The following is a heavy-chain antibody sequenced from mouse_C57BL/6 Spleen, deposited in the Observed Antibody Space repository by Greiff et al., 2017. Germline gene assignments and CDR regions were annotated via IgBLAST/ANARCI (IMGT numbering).Heavy chain of an antibody. D-gene: IGHD5-1-1*01. CDR3: TKEYSDTYYFDH. V-gene: IGHV14-4*01. CDR1: GFNIKDDY. CDR2: IDPENGDT. Sequence: VQLQQSGAELVRPGASVKLSCTASGFNIKDDYMHWVKQRPEQGLEWIGWIDPENGDTEYASKFQGKATITADTSSNTAYLQLSSLTSEDTAVYYCTKEYSDTYYFDHWGQGTTPTVSS. J-gene: IGHJ2*01.